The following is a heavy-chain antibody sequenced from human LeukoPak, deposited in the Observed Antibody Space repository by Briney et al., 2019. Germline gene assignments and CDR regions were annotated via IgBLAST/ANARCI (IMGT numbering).Heavy chain of an antibody. CDR2: ISAYNGNT. CDR1: GYTFTSYG. Sequence: GASVKVSYKASGYTFTSYGISWVRQAPGQGLEWMGWISAYNGNTNYAQKLQGRVTMTTDTSTSTAYMELRSLSSDDTAVYYCARDSEGNWFDPWGQGTLVTVSS. V-gene: IGHV1-18*01. J-gene: IGHJ5*02. CDR3: ARDSEGNWFDP.